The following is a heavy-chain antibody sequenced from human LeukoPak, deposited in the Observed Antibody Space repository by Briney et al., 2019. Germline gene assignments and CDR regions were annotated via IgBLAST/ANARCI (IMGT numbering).Heavy chain of an antibody. CDR1: GFTFSSYW. CDR2: ISGDGSTT. Sequence: GGSLRLSCAASGFTFSSYWMHWVRQAPGKGLVWVSLISGDGSTTIYADSVKGRFTISRDNSKNTLYLQMNSLRAGDTAVYYCAKDPNYDSSGYTFDYWGQGTLVTVSS. J-gene: IGHJ4*02. V-gene: IGHV3-74*01. D-gene: IGHD3-22*01. CDR3: AKDPNYDSSGYTFDY.